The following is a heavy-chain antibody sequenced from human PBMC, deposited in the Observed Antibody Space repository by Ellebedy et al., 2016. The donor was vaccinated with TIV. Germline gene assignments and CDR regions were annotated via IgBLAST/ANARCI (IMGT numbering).Heavy chain of an antibody. CDR1: GYTFTSYG. V-gene: IGHV1-18*04. J-gene: IGHJ1*01. CDR3: ARGKVDNGNYLPAEYFQH. D-gene: IGHD1-7*01. Sequence: ASVKVSCXASGYTFTSYGISWVRQAPGQGLEWMGWINPYNANTNYAQKLQGRVTMTTDTSTSTAYMELRSLRSDDTAVYYCARGKVDNGNYLPAEYFQHWGQGTLVTVSS. CDR2: INPYNANT.